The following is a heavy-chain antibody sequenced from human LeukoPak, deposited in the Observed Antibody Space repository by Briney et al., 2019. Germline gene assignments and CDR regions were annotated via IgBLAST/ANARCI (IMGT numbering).Heavy chain of an antibody. Sequence: ASVTVSCTASGYTFTSYDINWVRQATGQGLEWMGWMNPNSGNTGYAQKFQGRVTMTRNTSISTAYMELSSLRSEDTAVYYCARGRQQLVKGGDAFDIWGQGTMVTVSS. CDR2: MNPNSGNT. CDR3: ARGRQQLVKGGDAFDI. CDR1: GYTFTSYD. J-gene: IGHJ3*02. V-gene: IGHV1-8*01. D-gene: IGHD6-13*01.